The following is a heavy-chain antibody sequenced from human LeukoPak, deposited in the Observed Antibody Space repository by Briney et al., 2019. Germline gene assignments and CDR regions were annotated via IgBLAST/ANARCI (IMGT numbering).Heavy chain of an antibody. CDR2: IIPIFGTA. D-gene: IGHD2-2*03. V-gene: IGHV1-69*13. J-gene: IGHJ6*03. Sequence: ASVKVSCKASGYTFTSYGISWVRQAPGQGLEWMGGIIPIFGTANYAQKFQGRVTITADESTSTAYMELSSLRSEDTAVYYCARVKSGYCSSTSCSKTMTDYYYYMDVWGKGTTVTISS. CDR1: GYTFTSYG. CDR3: ARVKSGYCSSTSCSKTMTDYYYYMDV.